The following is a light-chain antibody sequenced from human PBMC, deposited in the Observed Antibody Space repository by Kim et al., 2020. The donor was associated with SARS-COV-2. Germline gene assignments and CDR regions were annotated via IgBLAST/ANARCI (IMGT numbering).Light chain of an antibody. CDR1: SSDVGGYNY. CDR2: DVN. V-gene: IGLV2-11*03. CDR3: CSYAGTYTWV. Sequence: GQSVTISCTGTSSDVGGYNYVAWYQQHPGKVPKLILYDVNKGPPGVPDRFSGAKSGNTASLAISGLQAEDEADYHCCSYAGTYTWVFGGGTQLTVL. J-gene: IGLJ3*02.